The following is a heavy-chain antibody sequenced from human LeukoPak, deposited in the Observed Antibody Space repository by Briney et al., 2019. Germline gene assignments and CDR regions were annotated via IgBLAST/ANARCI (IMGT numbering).Heavy chain of an antibody. D-gene: IGHD3-10*01. V-gene: IGHV3-23*01. CDR3: ANFGFFDSGSYYGFDY. CDR1: GFTFSSYA. Sequence: GGSLRLSCAASGFTFSSYAMSWVRQAPGKGLEWVSAISGSGGSTYYADSVKGRFTISRDNSKNTLYLQMNSLRAEDTAVYYCANFGFFDSGSYYGFDYWGQGTLVIVSS. CDR2: ISGSGGST. J-gene: IGHJ4*02.